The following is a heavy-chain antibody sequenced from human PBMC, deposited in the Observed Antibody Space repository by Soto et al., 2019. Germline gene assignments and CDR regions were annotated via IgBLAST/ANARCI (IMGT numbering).Heavy chain of an antibody. V-gene: IGHV1-2*02. CDR1: GYAFTGYY. Sequence: ASVKVSCKASGYAFTGYYMHWVRQAPGQGLEWVGWINPNSGGTNYAQKFQGGVTMTRDMSISTAYMELSRLRSDDTAVYYCARDQGHIYSGYDFPNYYYGMDVWGQGTTVTVSS. CDR3: ARDQGHIYSGYDFPNYYYGMDV. J-gene: IGHJ6*02. CDR2: INPNSGGT. D-gene: IGHD5-12*01.